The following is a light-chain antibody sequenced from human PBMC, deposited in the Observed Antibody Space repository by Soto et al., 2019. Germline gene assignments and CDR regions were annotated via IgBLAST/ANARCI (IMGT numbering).Light chain of an antibody. CDR1: SSDVGGYNY. CDR2: EVS. Sequence: QSALTQPPSASGSPGQSVTISCTGTSSDVGGYNYVSWYQQHPGKAPKLVIYEVSKRPSGVPDRFSGSKSGNTASLTVSGLQAEDEAGYYCSSYAGSQVLFGGGTQLTVL. V-gene: IGLV2-8*01. CDR3: SSYAGSQVL. J-gene: IGLJ2*01.